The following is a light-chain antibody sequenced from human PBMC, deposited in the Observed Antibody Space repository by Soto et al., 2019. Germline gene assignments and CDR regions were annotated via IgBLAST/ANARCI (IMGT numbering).Light chain of an antibody. CDR1: SSDIGAYDY. CDR3: SSFTTTSTHV. J-gene: IGLJ1*01. V-gene: IGLV2-14*01. Sequence: QSALAQPASLSGSPGQSITISCTGTSSDIGAYDYVSWFQQHPGKAPKLMISEVNNRPSGVSNRFSGSKSGNTAYLTISGLQVEDEAEYFCSSFTTTSTHVFGTGTKDTVL. CDR2: EVN.